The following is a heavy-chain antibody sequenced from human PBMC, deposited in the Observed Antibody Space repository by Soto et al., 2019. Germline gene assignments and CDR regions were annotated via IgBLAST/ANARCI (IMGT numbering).Heavy chain of an antibody. V-gene: IGHV3-23*01. CDR3: ARGNGGSYYSAFNI. CDR1: GFTFSSYA. D-gene: IGHD2-15*01. CDR2: ISASAGST. Sequence: EVQLLESGGDLVPPGGSLTLSCAASGFTFSSYAMSWVRQAPGKGLEWVSVISASAGSTYYADSVKGRFTISRDSSKNTLHLQLNSLRVEDTAVYYCARGNGGSYYSAFNICGQGTMVTVSS. J-gene: IGHJ3*02.